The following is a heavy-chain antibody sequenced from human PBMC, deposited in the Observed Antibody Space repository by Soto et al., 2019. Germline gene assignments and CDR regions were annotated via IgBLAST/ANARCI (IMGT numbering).Heavy chain of an antibody. CDR3: ARAPYNYDFWGGYSNAPNYYYMDV. J-gene: IGHJ6*03. V-gene: IGHV4-34*01. CDR1: GGSFSGYY. Sequence: PSETLSLTCAVYGGSFSGYYWSWIRQPPGKGLEWIGEINHSGSTNYNPSLKSRVTISVDTSKNQFSLKLSSVTAADTAVYYCARAPYNYDFWGGYSNAPNYYYMDVWGKGTTVTVSS. CDR2: INHSGST. D-gene: IGHD3-3*01.